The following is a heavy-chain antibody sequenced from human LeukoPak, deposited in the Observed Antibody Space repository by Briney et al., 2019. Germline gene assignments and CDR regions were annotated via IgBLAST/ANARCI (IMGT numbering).Heavy chain of an antibody. CDR3: AHQKYPYIFGY. CDR2: ISYDGSNK. D-gene: IGHD2-15*01. J-gene: IGHJ4*02. CDR1: GFTFSSYG. Sequence: GGSLRLSCAASGFTFSSYGMHWVRQAPGKGLEWVAVISYDGSNKYYADSVKGRFTISRDNSKNTLYLQMNSLRAEDTAVYYCAHQKYPYIFGYWGPGTLVTVSS. V-gene: IGHV3-30*03.